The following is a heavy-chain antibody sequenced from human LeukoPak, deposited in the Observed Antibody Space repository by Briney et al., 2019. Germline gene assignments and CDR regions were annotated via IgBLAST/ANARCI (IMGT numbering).Heavy chain of an antibody. Sequence: PSETLSLTCTVSSGSLSRYYWSWLRQPAGKGLEWIGRIYSSGSTNYNPSLKSRVTMSVDTSKNQFSLKLSSVTAADTAVYYCARNYDDCFDYWGQGTLVTVSS. CDR1: SGSLSRYY. J-gene: IGHJ4*02. CDR3: ARNYDDCFDY. CDR2: IYSSGST. V-gene: IGHV4-4*07. D-gene: IGHD1-7*01.